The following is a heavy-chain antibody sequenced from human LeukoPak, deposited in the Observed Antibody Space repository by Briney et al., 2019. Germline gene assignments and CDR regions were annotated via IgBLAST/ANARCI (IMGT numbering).Heavy chain of an antibody. D-gene: IGHD2-15*01. CDR1: GGSISSSSYY. CDR2: IYYSGST. Sequence: PSETLSPTCTVSGGSISSSSYYWGWIRQPPGKGLEWIGSIYYSGSTYYNPSLKSRVTISVDTSKNQFSLKLSSVTAADTTVYYCASLYCSGGSCYYFDYWGQGTLVTVSS. CDR3: ASLYCSGGSCYYFDY. V-gene: IGHV4-39*01. J-gene: IGHJ4*02.